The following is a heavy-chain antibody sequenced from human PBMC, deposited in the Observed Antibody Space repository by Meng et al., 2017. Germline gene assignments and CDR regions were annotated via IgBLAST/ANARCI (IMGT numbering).Heavy chain of an antibody. J-gene: IGHJ4*02. CDR3: ASELNTYGSGSYAY. CDR2: INPNSGGT. D-gene: IGHD3-10*01. CDR1: GYTFTGYY. Sequence: QVQVVQLGAGVKKPGASVKLSCKASGYTFTGYYMHWVRQAPGQGLEWMGRINPNSGGTNYAQKFQGRVTMTRDTSISTAYMELSRLRSDDTAVYYCASELNTYGSGSYAYWGQGTLVTVSS. V-gene: IGHV1-2*06.